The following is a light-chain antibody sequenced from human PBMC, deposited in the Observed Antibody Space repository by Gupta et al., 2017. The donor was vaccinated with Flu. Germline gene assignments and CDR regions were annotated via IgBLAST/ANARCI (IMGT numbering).Light chain of an antibody. CDR3: QQYYDWPPLT. Sequence: ERVILSCRASQSVSTKVAWYQQKPGQAPRLLIYDASTRATGIPARFTGSGSGTEFNLLISSLQSEDFALYYCQQYYDWPPLTFGGGTKVDVK. CDR2: DAS. J-gene: IGKJ4*01. CDR1: QSVSTK. V-gene: IGKV3-15*01.